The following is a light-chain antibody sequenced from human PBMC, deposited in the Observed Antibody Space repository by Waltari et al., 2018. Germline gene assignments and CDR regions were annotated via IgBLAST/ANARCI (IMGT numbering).Light chain of an antibody. CDR1: QSLVFSSNNKNY. J-gene: IGKJ2*01. Sequence: DIVLTQSPDSLAVSLGERATINCKSSQSLVFSSNNKNYLVWYQQKPGQPPKLLITWASIRESGVPDRFSGSGSGTDFTLTISSLQAEDVAVYYCQQCYTFPYTFGQGTKLEIK. V-gene: IGKV4-1*01. CDR3: QQCYTFPYT. CDR2: WAS.